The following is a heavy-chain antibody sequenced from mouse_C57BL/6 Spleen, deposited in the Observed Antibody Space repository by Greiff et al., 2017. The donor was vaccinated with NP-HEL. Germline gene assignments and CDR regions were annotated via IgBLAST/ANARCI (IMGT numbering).Heavy chain of an antibody. J-gene: IGHJ2*01. CDR3: ARRGIYYYGSMDYFDY. V-gene: IGHV1-9*01. Sequence: VKLMESGAELMKPGASVKLSCKATGYTFTGYWIEWVKQRPGHGLEWIGEILPGSGSTNYNEKFKGKATFTADTSSNTAYMQLSSLTTEDSAIYYCARRGIYYYGSMDYFDYWGQGTTLTVSS. D-gene: IGHD1-1*01. CDR1: GYTFTGYW. CDR2: ILPGSGST.